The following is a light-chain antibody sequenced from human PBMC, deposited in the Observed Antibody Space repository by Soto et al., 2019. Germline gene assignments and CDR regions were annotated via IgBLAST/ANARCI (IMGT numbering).Light chain of an antibody. CDR1: RGIGNA. Sequence: DIQMTQSPSSLSASVGDRVTITCRPSRGIGNALAWYQQKPGTVPKLLIHSASTLQSGVPSRFSGSGSGTEFTLTISSLQPDDFATYYCQQYNSYPRTFGQGTKVDIK. J-gene: IGKJ1*01. V-gene: IGKV1-27*01. CDR2: SAS. CDR3: QQYNSYPRT.